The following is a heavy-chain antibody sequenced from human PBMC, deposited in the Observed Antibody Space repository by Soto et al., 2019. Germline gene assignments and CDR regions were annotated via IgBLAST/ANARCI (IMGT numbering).Heavy chain of an antibody. J-gene: IGHJ4*02. CDR2: IYYSGST. CDR3: ARAVAGPKQIDY. D-gene: IGHD6-19*01. CDR1: GGSISSYY. V-gene: IGHV4-59*01. Sequence: PSETLSLTCTVSGGSISSYYWSWIRQPPGKGLEWIGYIYYSGSTNYNPSLKSRVTISVDTSKNQFSLKLSSVTAADTAVYYCARAVAGPKQIDYWGQRTLVTVSS.